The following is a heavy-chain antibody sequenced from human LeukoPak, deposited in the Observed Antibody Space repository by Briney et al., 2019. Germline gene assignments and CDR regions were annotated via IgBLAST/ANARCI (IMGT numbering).Heavy chain of an antibody. D-gene: IGHD2-21*01. CDR1: GYPFTSYW. J-gene: IGHJ4*02. Sequence: GESLRISCKGSGYPFTSYWIAWVRPLPGKGLEYMGIIYPGDSDTRYRPSFQGQVTVSADKSITTAYLQWSSLQASDTALYYCARLNDAIVDYWGQGTLVTVSS. CDR2: IYPGDSDT. CDR3: ARLNDAIVDY. V-gene: IGHV5-51*01.